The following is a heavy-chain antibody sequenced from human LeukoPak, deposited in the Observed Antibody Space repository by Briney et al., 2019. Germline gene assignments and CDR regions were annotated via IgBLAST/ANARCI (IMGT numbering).Heavy chain of an antibody. CDR2: IYYTGVT. V-gene: IGHV4-39*07. CDR1: GGYINTSGHY. D-gene: IGHD4-23*01. J-gene: IGHJ5*02. Sequence: SETLSLTCTVSGGYINTSGHYWGWIRQPPGKGLEWIGSIYYTGVTSTNPSFRSRMSISVDTSKNQFSLNLTSVTAADAAVYYCASERSSSGGHSWFDPWGQGTLVTVSS. CDR3: ASERSSSGGHSWFDP.